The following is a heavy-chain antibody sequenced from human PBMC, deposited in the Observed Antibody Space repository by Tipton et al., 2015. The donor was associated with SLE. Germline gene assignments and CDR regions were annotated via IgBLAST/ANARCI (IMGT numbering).Heavy chain of an antibody. CDR3: ARGPLWSGPPDAFDI. Sequence: LRLSCTVSGGSISSYYWSWIRQPPGKGLEWIGYIYYSGSTNYNPSLKSRVTISVDTSKNQFSLKLSSVTAADTAVYYCARGPLWSGPPDAFDIWGQGTMVTVSS. CDR1: GGSISSYY. V-gene: IGHV4-59*12. D-gene: IGHD3-3*01. J-gene: IGHJ3*02. CDR2: IYYSGST.